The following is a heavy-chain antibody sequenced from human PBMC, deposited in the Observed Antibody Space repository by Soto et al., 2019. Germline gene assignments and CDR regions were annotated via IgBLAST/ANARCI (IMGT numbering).Heavy chain of an antibody. CDR1: GFTFGDYY. CDR3: ARDLEDWNDSGAFDI. V-gene: IGHV3-11*01. D-gene: IGHD1-1*01. Sequence: GGSLRLSCAASGFTFGDYYMTWIRQAPGKGLEWVSYITSTGSSIWYADSVKGRFTISRDNAKNSLYLQMNSLRADDTAVYYCARDLEDWNDSGAFDIWGQGTMVTVSS. CDR2: ITSTGSSI. J-gene: IGHJ3*02.